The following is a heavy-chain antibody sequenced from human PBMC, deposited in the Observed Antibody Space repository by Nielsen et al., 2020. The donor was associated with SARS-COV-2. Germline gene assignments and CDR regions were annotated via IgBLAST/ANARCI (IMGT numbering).Heavy chain of an antibody. CDR1: GYTFTNYY. V-gene: IGHV1-46*01. Sequence: ASVKVSCKASGYTFTNYYMHWVRQAPGQGLEWMGIINTSDGSTTYAQKFQGRVTMTEDTSTDTAYMELSSLRSEDTAVYYCATGAAAGTQNWFDPWGQGTLVTVSS. J-gene: IGHJ5*02. CDR2: INTSDGST. CDR3: ATGAAAGTQNWFDP. D-gene: IGHD6-13*01.